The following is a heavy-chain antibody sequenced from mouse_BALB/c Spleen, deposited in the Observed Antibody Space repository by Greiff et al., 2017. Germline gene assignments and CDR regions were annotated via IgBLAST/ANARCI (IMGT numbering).Heavy chain of an antibody. Sequence: VQLQESGAELVRPGTSVKVSCKASGYAFTNYLIAWVKQRPGQGLEWIGVINPGSGGTNYHEKFKGKVTLTAYKAYSTAYMQLSRLTSDDAAVYFCARAEGMSTRWFAYWGQGTLVTVSA. CDR2: INPGSGGT. CDR3: ARAEGMSTRWFAY. D-gene: IGHD2-4*01. J-gene: IGHJ3*01. V-gene: IGHV1-54*01. CDR1: GYAFTNYL.